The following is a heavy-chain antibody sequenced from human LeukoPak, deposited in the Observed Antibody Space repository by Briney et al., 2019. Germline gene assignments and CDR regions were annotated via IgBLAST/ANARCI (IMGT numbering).Heavy chain of an antibody. J-gene: IGHJ4*02. Sequence: HPGGSLRLSCAASGFTFSSYDMHWVRQAPGKGLEWVAVISYDGSNKYYADSVKGRFTISRDNSKNTLYLQMNSLRAEDTAVYYCARGGYYDSSGYATYYFDYWGQGTLVTVSS. V-gene: IGHV3-30*14. CDR3: ARGGYYDSSGYATYYFDY. CDR1: GFTFSSYD. D-gene: IGHD3-22*01. CDR2: ISYDGSNK.